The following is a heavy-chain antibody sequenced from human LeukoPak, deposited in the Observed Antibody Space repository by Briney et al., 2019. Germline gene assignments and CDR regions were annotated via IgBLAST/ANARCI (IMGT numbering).Heavy chain of an antibody. J-gene: IGHJ5*02. D-gene: IGHD4-17*01. CDR3: ARVVRGAVTSNYFDP. CDR1: GGSINDYY. CDR2: ISNSGTT. V-gene: IGHV4-59*01. Sequence: SETLSLTCTVSGGSINDYYWTWIRQAPGKGLEWLGYISNSGTTDYNPSLKSRVTMSVDTSKNEFSLKVTSVTAADTAMYYRARVVRGAVTSNYFDPWGQGNLVTVSS.